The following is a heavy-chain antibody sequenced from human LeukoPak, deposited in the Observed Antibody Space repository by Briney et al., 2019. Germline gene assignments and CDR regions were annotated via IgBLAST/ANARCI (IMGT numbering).Heavy chain of an antibody. V-gene: IGHV3-66*01. CDR1: GFTVSSNY. Sequence: PGGSLRLSCAASGFTVSSNYMSWVRQAPGKGLEWVSVIYSGGGTYYADSVKGRFTISRDNSKNTLYLQMNSLRAEDTAVYYCARVGVAIFGVVIDYYYYYMDVWGKGTTVTVSS. J-gene: IGHJ6*03. CDR3: ARVGVAIFGVVIDYYYYYMDV. CDR2: IYSGGGT. D-gene: IGHD3-3*01.